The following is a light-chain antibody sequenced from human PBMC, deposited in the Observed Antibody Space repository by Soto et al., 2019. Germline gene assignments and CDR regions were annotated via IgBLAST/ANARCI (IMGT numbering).Light chain of an antibody. Sequence: QSVLTQPPSVSAAPGQKVTISCSGSSSNIGNNYVSCYQQLPGTAPKLLIYDNNKRPSGIPDRFSGSKSGTSATLGITGLQTGDEAYYYCGTWDSSLSAVVFGGGTKLTVL. J-gene: IGLJ2*01. CDR3: GTWDSSLSAVV. V-gene: IGLV1-51*01. CDR1: SSNIGNNY. CDR2: DNN.